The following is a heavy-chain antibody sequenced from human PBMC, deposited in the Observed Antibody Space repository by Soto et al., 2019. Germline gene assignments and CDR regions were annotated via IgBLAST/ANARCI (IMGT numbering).Heavy chain of an antibody. D-gene: IGHD2-2*01. CDR1: GFTFSSYS. CDR2: ISYDGSNK. J-gene: IGHJ6*02. CDR3: WGCDIVVVPAAMIDYYYYYGMDV. V-gene: IGHV3-30-3*01. Sequence: PGGSLRLSGAASGFTFSSYSIHWVRQAPCKGLEWVAVISYDGSNKYYADSVKGRFTISRDNSKNTLYLQMNSLRAEDTAVYYCWGCDIVVVPAAMIDYYYYYGMDVCGQGTTITFSS.